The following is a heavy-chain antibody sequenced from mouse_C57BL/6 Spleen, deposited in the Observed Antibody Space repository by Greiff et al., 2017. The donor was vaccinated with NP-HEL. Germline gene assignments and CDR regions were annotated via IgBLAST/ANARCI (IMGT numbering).Heavy chain of an antibody. CDR3: ASYYYGSSYVGYFDV. CDR1: GYTFTSYG. CDR2: IYPRSGNT. D-gene: IGHD1-1*01. V-gene: IGHV1-81*01. Sequence: VQLQQSGAELARPGASVKLSCKASGYTFTSYGIGWVKQRTGQGLEWIGEIYPRSGNTYYNEKFKGKATLTADKSSSTAYMELRSLTSEDSAVYFCASYYYGSSYVGYFDVWGTGTTVTVSS. J-gene: IGHJ1*03.